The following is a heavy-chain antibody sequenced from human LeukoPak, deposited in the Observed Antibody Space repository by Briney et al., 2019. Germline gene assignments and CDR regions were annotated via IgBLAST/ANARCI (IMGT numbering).Heavy chain of an antibody. CDR3: ARHSNSGSFDFDY. Sequence: ASETLSPTCTVSGGSIRSSDYYWGRIRQPPERGLEWIGNIYYSGRTFYNPSLKSRLTISIDTSKNQFSLRLRSVTAADTAVYYCARHSNSGSFDFDYWGRGTLVTVSS. CDR1: GGSIRSSDYY. V-gene: IGHV4-39*01. D-gene: IGHD1-26*01. J-gene: IGHJ4*01. CDR2: IYYSGRT.